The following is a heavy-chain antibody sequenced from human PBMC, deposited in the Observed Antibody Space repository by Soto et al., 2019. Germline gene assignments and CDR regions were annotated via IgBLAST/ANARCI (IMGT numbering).Heavy chain of an antibody. CDR2: INPNSGGT. D-gene: IGHD3-3*01. CDR3: ARDRVLRFLEWLPSHYYGMDV. Sequence: ASVKVSCKAAGYTITGYYMHGVRQATGQGLEWMGWINPNSGGTNYAQKFQGRVTMTRDTSISTAYMELSRLRSDDTAVYYCARDRVLRFLEWLPSHYYGMDVWGQGTTVTVSS. V-gene: IGHV1-2*02. CDR1: GYTITGYY. J-gene: IGHJ6*02.